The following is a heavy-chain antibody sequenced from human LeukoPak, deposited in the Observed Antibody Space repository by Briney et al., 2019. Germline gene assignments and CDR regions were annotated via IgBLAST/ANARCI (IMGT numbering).Heavy chain of an antibody. J-gene: IGHJ2*01. Sequence: PSETLSLTCTVSGGSISTYYWSWIRQPPGKGLEWIACIYYSGSTVYNPSLRSRGTTSVDTSKNQFSLKLTSMTAADTAVYYCARVDYSDSSTYPGNWYFDLWGRGTLVTVSS. CDR3: ARVDYSDSSTYPGNWYFDL. CDR2: IYYSGST. D-gene: IGHD3-22*01. CDR1: GGSISTYY. V-gene: IGHV4-59*01.